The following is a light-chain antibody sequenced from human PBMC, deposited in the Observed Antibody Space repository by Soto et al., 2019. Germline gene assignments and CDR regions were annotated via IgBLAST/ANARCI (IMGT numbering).Light chain of an antibody. J-gene: IGKJ1*01. Sequence: ETVMTQSPATLSVSLGERVTLSCRASQSVRGNLAWYQQKPGQAPRLLIYGASSRATGIPDRFSGSGSGTEFTLTINSLQSEDFAVYYCQQYNNWWTFGQGTKVDIK. V-gene: IGKV3D-15*01. CDR1: QSVRGN. CDR3: QQYNNWWT. CDR2: GAS.